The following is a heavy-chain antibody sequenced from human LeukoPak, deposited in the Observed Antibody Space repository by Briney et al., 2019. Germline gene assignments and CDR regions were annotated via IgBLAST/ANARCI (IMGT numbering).Heavy chain of an antibody. Sequence: GRSLRLSCAASGFTFSSYGMHWVRQAPGKGLEWVAVISYDGSNKYYADSVKGRFTISRDNSKNTLYLQMNSLRAEDTAVHYCANPLLWFGELPAVDYWGQGTLVTVSS. J-gene: IGHJ4*02. V-gene: IGHV3-30*18. D-gene: IGHD3-10*01. CDR1: GFTFSSYG. CDR3: ANPLLWFGELPAVDY. CDR2: ISYDGSNK.